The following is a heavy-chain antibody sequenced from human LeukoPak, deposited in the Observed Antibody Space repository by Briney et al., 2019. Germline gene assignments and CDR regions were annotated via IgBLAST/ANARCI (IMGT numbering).Heavy chain of an antibody. CDR3: ARSKVVPAPGAFDI. J-gene: IGHJ3*02. CDR1: GGSISSYY. D-gene: IGHD2-2*01. V-gene: IGHV4-59*06. Sequence: SETLSLTCTVSGGSISSYYWSWIRQHPGKGLEWIGYIYYSGSTYYNPSLKSRVTISVDTSKNQFSLKLSSVTAADTAVYYCARSKVVPAPGAFDIWGQGTMVTVSS. CDR2: IYYSGST.